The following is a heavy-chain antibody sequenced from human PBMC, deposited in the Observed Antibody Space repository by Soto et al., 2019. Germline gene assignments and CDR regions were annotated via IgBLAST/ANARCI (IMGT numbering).Heavy chain of an antibody. Sequence: GGSLRLSCAASGFTFSSYGMHWVRQAPGKGLEWVAVIWYDGSNKYYADSVKGRFTISRDNFKNTLYLQMNSLRAEDTAVYYCARELSIAAAGVFDYWGKGTLVTVSS. D-gene: IGHD6-13*01. CDR3: ARELSIAAAGVFDY. V-gene: IGHV3-33*01. CDR2: IWYDGSNK. J-gene: IGHJ4*02. CDR1: GFTFSSYG.